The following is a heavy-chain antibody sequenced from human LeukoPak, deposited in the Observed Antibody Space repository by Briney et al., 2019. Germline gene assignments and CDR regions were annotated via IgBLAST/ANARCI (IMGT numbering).Heavy chain of an antibody. D-gene: IGHD5-24*01. Sequence: GGSLRLSCAASGFTFSSNWMSWVRQAPGKGLEWVANIKEDGTETYYVDSVKGRFTISRDNAKNSLYLQMNSLRVEDTAVYYCAKEGRSLQTYWGQGTLVTVSS. J-gene: IGHJ4*02. CDR2: IKEDGTET. CDR3: AKEGRSLQTY. V-gene: IGHV3-7*03. CDR1: GFTFSSNW.